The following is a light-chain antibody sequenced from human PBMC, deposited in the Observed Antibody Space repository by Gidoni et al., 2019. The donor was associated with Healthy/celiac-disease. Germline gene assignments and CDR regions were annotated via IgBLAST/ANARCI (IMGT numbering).Light chain of an antibody. Sequence: DIQMTQSPSSLSASVGDRVTITRQASQDISNYLNWYQQKPGKAPKLLIYDASNLETGVPSRFSGSGSGTDFTFTISSLQPEDIATYYCQQYDNLPPCSFGQGTKLEIK. J-gene: IGKJ2*04. CDR3: QQYDNLPPCS. CDR1: QDISNY. CDR2: DAS. V-gene: IGKV1-33*01.